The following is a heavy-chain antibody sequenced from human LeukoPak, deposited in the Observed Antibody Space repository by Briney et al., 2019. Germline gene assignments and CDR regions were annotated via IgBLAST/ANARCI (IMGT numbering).Heavy chain of an antibody. CDR2: INSDGSST. V-gene: IGHV3-74*01. J-gene: IGHJ4*02. CDR1: GFTFSSYW. Sequence: GGSLRLSCAATGFTFSSYWMHWVRHAPGKGLVWVSRINSDGSSTSYADAVKGRFTTSRDNAQNSVYLQLNSLRAEDTAVYYCARGFYYWGQGTLVTVSS. CDR3: ARGFYY.